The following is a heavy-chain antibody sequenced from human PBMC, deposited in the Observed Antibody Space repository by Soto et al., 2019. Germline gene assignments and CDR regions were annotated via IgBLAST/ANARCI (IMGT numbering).Heavy chain of an antibody. V-gene: IGHV4-30-4*01. J-gene: IGHJ6*02. Sequence: TLSLTCTVSGCSISSGDYYWSWIRQPPGKGLEWIGYIYYSGSTYYNPSLKSRVTISVDTSKNQFSLKLSSVTAADTAVYYCASEYSSSSFYYYGMDVWGQGTTVTVSS. D-gene: IGHD6-6*01. CDR1: GCSISSGDYY. CDR2: IYYSGST. CDR3: ASEYSSSSFYYYGMDV.